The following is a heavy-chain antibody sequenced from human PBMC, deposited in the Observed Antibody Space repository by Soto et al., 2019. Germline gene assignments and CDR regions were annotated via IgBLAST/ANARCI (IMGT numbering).Heavy chain of an antibody. CDR1: GFTFDDYA. V-gene: IGHV3-9*01. CDR2: ISWNSGSI. J-gene: IGHJ4*02. CDR3: AKRSSSSTFDY. Sequence: PGGSLRLSCAASGFTFDDYAMHWVRQAPGKGLEWVSGISWNSGSIGYADSVKGRFTISRDNSKSTLYLQMNSLRAEDTAVYYCAKRSSSSTFDYWGQGTLVTVSS. D-gene: IGHD6-6*01.